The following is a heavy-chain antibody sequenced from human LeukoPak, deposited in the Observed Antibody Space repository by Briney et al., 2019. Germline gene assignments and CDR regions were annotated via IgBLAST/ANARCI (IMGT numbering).Heavy chain of an antibody. CDR1: GYTFTGYY. Sequence: ASVKVSCKASGYTFTGYYMHWVRQAPGQGLEWMGWINPNSGGTNYAQKFQGRVTMTRDTSISTAYMELSSLRSEDTAVYYCARGRGVITMNAFDIWGQGTMVTVSS. J-gene: IGHJ3*02. V-gene: IGHV1-2*02. CDR2: INPNSGGT. CDR3: ARGRGVITMNAFDI. D-gene: IGHD3-22*01.